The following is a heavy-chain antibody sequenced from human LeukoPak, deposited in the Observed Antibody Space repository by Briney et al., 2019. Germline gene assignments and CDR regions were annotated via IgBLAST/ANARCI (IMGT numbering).Heavy chain of an antibody. CDR2: IYYSGST. CDR3: ASPRGDDSGGYYTWYFHH. CDR1: GGSISSYY. V-gene: IGHV4-59*08. J-gene: IGHJ1*01. Sequence: SETLSLTCTVSGGSISSYYWSWIRQPPGKGLEWIGYIYYSGSTNYNPSLKSRVTMSLDTSDNQFSLKLNSVTAADTAVYFCASPRGDDSGGYYTWYFHHWGQGILVTVSS. D-gene: IGHD3-22*01.